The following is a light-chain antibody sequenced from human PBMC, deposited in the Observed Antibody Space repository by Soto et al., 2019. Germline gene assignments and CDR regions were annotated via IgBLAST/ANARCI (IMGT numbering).Light chain of an antibody. CDR3: QQYSTYPWT. J-gene: IGKJ1*01. Sequence: DIQMTQSPSTLSASVGDRVTLTCRASQTISTLLAWYQQRPGKAPNLLIYKASSLESGVPSRFSGSGSGTEFTLTISILQPDDFATYFCQQYSTYPWTFGQGTKVEVK. V-gene: IGKV1-5*03. CDR2: KAS. CDR1: QTISTL.